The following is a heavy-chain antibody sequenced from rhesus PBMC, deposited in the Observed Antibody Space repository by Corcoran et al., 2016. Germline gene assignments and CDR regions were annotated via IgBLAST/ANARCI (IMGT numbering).Heavy chain of an antibody. D-gene: IGHD2-21*01. V-gene: IGHV4-73*01. CDR2: IYGNSAST. Sequence: QVQLQQWGEGLVKPSETLSLTCAVYGGSISGYYYWSWIRQPPGKGLEWIGYIYGNSASTNYKPSLKNRVTISKDTSKNQFSLKLSSVTAADTAAYYCAREGLRYYFDYWGQGVLVTVSS. CDR1: GGSISGYYY. CDR3: AREGLRYYFDY. J-gene: IGHJ4*01.